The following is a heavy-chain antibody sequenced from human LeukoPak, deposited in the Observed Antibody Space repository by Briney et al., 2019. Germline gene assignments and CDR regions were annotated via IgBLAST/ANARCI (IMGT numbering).Heavy chain of an antibody. D-gene: IGHD2-8*01. Sequence: SVNVSCKASVGTFSSYAISWVRQAPGQGLEWMGSIIPIFGTANYAQKFQGRVTITADKSTSTAYMELSSLRSEDTAVYYCARGGCTNGVCHNWFDPWGQGTLVTVSS. CDR2: IIPIFGTA. V-gene: IGHV1-69*06. J-gene: IGHJ5*02. CDR3: ARGGCTNGVCHNWFDP. CDR1: VGTFSSYA.